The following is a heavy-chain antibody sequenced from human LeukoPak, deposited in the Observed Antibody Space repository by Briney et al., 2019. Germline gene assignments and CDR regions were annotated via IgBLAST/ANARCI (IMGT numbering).Heavy chain of an antibody. J-gene: IGHJ4*02. V-gene: IGHV3-7*01. CDR3: ARDPESGSFDL. CDR2: IDQGGSVR. CDR1: GFSFSTYW. Sequence: PWGTLRLSCAASGFSFSTYWMSWVRQTPEKGLEFVANIDQGGSVRNYMDSLKGRCTISRDNAKKSLYLEINSLRADDTAVYYCARDPESGSFDLWGRGALVTVSS.